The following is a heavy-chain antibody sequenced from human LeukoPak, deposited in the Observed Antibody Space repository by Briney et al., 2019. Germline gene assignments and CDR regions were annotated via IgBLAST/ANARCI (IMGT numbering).Heavy chain of an antibody. D-gene: IGHD3-10*01. V-gene: IGHV3-66*01. J-gene: IGHJ4*02. CDR1: GFSVNYNY. Sequence: GGSLRLSCAVSGFSVNYNYMSWVRQAPGKGLEWVSVIYSVGTTYYADSVKGRFTISRDNFKNTLYLQMNTLRADDTAVYYCARDAGSGDFDYWGQGTLVTVSS. CDR3: ARDAGSGDFDY. CDR2: IYSVGTT.